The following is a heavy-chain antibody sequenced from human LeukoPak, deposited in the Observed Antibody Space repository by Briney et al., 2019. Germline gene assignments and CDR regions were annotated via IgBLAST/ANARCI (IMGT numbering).Heavy chain of an antibody. D-gene: IGHD4-23*01. CDR1: GFTFSSYA. CDR2: INHSGST. V-gene: IGHV4-34*01. J-gene: IGHJ4*02. CDR3: ARGWRASDDYGGNSFDY. Sequence: GSLRLSCAASGFTFSSYAMSWIRQPPGKGLEWIGEINHSGSTNYNPSLKSRVTISVDTSKNQFSLKLSSVTAADTAVYYCARGWRASDDYGGNSFDYWGQGTLVTVSS.